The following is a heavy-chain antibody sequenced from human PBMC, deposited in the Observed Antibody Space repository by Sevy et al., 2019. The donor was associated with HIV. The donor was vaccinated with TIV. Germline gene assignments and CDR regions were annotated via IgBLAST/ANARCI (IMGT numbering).Heavy chain of an antibody. CDR1: EFIFTGYW. CDR3: ARAGGWGNINHSNQILDI. V-gene: IGHV3-7*01. J-gene: IGHJ3*02. D-gene: IGHD3-16*01. CDR2: IDQDGSDK. Sequence: GGSLRLSCAASEFIFTGYWMNWVRQAPGKGLEWVANIDQDGSDKSYVDSVRGRFTISRDNANNFLYLQMSSLRADDTAVYYCARAGGWGNINHSNQILDIWGQGTKVTVSS.